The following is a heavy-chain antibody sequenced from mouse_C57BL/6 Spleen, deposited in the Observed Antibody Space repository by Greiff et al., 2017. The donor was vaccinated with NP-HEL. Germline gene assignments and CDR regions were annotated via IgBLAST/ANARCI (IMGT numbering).Heavy chain of an antibody. D-gene: IGHD3-2*02. CDR1: GYAFSSSW. CDR2: IYPGDGDT. J-gene: IGHJ2*01. CDR3: ARFRLGY. V-gene: IGHV1-82*01. Sequence: VQLQQSGPELVKPGASVKISCKASGYAFSSSWMNWVKQRPGKGLEWIGRIYPGDGDTNYNGKFKGKATLTADKSSSTAYMQLSSLTSEDSAVYFCARFRLGYWGQGTTLTVSS.